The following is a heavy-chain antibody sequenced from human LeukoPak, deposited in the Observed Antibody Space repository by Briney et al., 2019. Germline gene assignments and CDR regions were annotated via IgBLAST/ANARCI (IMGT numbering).Heavy chain of an antibody. V-gene: IGHV1-2*02. CDR2: INPNSGGT. Sequence: ASVKVSCKASGYTFTGYYTHWVRQAPGQGLEWMGWINPNSGGTNYAQKFQGRVTMTRDTSISTAYMELSRLRSDDTAVYYCARDGGDFWSGYYYYFDYWGQGTLVTVSS. J-gene: IGHJ4*02. CDR3: ARDGGDFWSGYYYYFDY. CDR1: GYTFTGYY. D-gene: IGHD3-3*01.